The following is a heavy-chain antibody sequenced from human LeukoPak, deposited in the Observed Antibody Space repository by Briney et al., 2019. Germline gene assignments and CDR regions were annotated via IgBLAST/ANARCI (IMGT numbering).Heavy chain of an antibody. CDR1: GGSISSTSYY. CDR2: IYYSGST. Sequence: PSETLSLTCVVSGGSISSTSYYWGWIRQPPGKGLEWIGSIYYSGSTYYSPSLKSRVTISVDTSKNQFSLKLSSVTAADTAVYYCARDGRSYYYDSSGYQNDYWGQGTLVTVSS. D-gene: IGHD3-22*01. J-gene: IGHJ4*02. CDR3: ARDGRSYYYDSSGYQNDY. V-gene: IGHV4-39*07.